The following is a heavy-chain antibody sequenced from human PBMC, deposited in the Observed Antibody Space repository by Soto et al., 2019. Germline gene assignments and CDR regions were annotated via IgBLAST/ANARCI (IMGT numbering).Heavy chain of an antibody. J-gene: IGHJ5*01. Sequence: XSVKDSCNASGNSFTNNDFGWVRQATGQGLEWMGWINPGSGDTGYAQKFQGRVTMTRDISIATAYMELSSLRSDDTAIYYCARMRYDYGDYLWFDSWGQGTLVTVSS. CDR3: ARMRYDYGDYLWFDS. CDR2: INPGSGDT. CDR1: GNSFTNND. V-gene: IGHV1-8*01. D-gene: IGHD4-17*01.